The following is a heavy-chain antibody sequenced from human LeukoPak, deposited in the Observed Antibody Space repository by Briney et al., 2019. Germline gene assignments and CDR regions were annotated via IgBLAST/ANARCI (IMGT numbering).Heavy chain of an antibody. Sequence: GASVKVSCKASEGTFSSYAISGVRQPPGQGLEGREGIILIFGTANYAQKIQGRVTITTDESTSTAYMELSSLRSEDTAVYYCASSASIVVVVAATFSLDYWGQGTLVTVSS. CDR1: EGTFSSYA. J-gene: IGHJ4*02. V-gene: IGHV1-69*05. CDR3: ASSASIVVVVAATFSLDY. CDR2: IILIFGTA. D-gene: IGHD2-15*01.